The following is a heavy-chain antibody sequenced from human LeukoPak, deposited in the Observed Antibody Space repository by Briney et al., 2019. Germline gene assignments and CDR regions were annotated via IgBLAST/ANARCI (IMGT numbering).Heavy chain of an antibody. Sequence: ASVKVSCKASGYTFTSYDINCVRQATGQGLEWLGRMNPNSGDTGYAQKFQGRVTMTRNTSISTAYMELSSLRSEDTAVYYCARARNAITIFGVVTVRGGMDVWGQGTTVTVSS. J-gene: IGHJ6*02. CDR1: GYTFTSYD. D-gene: IGHD3-3*01. CDR3: ARARNAITIFGVVTVRGGMDV. V-gene: IGHV1-8*01. CDR2: MNPNSGDT.